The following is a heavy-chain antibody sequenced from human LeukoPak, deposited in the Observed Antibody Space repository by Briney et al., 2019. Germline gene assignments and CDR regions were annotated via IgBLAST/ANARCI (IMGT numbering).Heavy chain of an antibody. V-gene: IGHV1-8*01. J-gene: IGHJ5*02. Sequence: ASVKVSCKASGYTFTSYDINWVRQAAGQGLEWMGWMNPNSGNTGYAQKFQGRVTIIADESTSTAYMELSSLRSEDTAVYYCARNVLPTNWFDPWGQGTLVTVSS. D-gene: IGHD3-10*01. CDR3: ARNVLPTNWFDP. CDR1: GYTFTSYD. CDR2: MNPNSGNT.